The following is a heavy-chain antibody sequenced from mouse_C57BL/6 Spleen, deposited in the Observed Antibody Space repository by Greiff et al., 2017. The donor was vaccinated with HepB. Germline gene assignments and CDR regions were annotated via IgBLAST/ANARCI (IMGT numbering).Heavy chain of an antibody. Sequence: QVQLKESGAELVRPGASVKLSCKASGYTFTDYYINWVKQRPGQGLEWIARIYPGSGNTYYNEKFKGKATLTAEKSSSTAYMQLSSLTSEDSAVYCCAGGEGYDEVWFAYWGQGTLVTVSA. CDR1: GYTFTDYY. CDR3: AGGEGYDEVWFAY. J-gene: IGHJ3*01. CDR2: IYPGSGNT. D-gene: IGHD2-2*01. V-gene: IGHV1-76*01.